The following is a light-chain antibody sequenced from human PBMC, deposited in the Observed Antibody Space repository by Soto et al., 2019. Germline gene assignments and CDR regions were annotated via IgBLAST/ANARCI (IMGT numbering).Light chain of an antibody. V-gene: IGKV3-11*01. CDR1: QSVSSY. Sequence: EIVLTQSPVTLSLSPGERATLSCRASQSVSSYLAWYQQKPGQAPRLLIYDTFNRATGIPARFSGSGSGTDFTLTISSLEPEDFVVYYCQHRRNWPWTFGQGTKEDIK. CDR3: QHRRNWPWT. J-gene: IGKJ1*01. CDR2: DTF.